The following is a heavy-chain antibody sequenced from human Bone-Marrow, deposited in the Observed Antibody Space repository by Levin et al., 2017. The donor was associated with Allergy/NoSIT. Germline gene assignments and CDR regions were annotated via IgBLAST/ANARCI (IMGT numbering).Heavy chain of an antibody. J-gene: IGHJ4*02. D-gene: IGHD3-10*01. CDR3: ARDPPGGGY. CDR2: IYSGGST. CDR1: GVTVSNNY. V-gene: IGHV3-53*01. Sequence: LSLTCAASGVTVSNNYMSWVRPAPGKGLEWVSVIYSGGSTYYAESVKGRFTISRDNSKNTLYLQMNSLRAEDTAIYYCARDPPGGGYWGQGTLVTVSS.